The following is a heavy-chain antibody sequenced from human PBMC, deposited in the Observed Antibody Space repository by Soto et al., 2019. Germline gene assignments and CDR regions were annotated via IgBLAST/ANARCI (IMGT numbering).Heavy chain of an antibody. CDR2: IYYSGST. D-gene: IGHD2-15*01. CDR3: ARGPYCGGGSCYRGMDV. V-gene: IGHV4-31*03. J-gene: IGHJ6*02. Sequence: SETLSLTCTVSGGSISSGGYYWSWIRQHPGKGLEWIGYIYYSGSTYYNPSLKSRVTISVDTSKNQFSLRLSSVTAADTAVYYCARGPYCGGGSCYRGMDVWGQGTTVTVSS. CDR1: GGSISSGGYY.